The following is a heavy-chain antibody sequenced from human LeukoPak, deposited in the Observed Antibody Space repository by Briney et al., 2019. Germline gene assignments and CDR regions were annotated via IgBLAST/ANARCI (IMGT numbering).Heavy chain of an antibody. CDR2: ISGSGGST. D-gene: IGHD3-22*01. J-gene: IGHJ4*02. CDR1: GFTFSSYA. Sequence: GGSLRLSCAASGFTFSSYAMSWVRQAPGKGLEWVSSISGSGGSTYYADSVKGRFTISRDNSKNTMYLQMNSLRAEDTAVYYCAKGIYYVSSGDTYFDYGGQGTLVTVSS. V-gene: IGHV3-23*01. CDR3: AKGIYYVSSGDTYFDY.